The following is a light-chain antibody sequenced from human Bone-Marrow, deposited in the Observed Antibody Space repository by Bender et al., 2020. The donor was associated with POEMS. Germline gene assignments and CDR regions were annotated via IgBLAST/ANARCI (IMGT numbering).Light chain of an antibody. CDR1: SSDVGYYNL. CDR3: CSYADNSVWV. J-gene: IGLJ3*02. Sequence: SALTQPASVSGSPGLSITISCTGTSSDVGYYNLFSCYQQHPGKAPKLLIYEVRKRPSGVSNRFSGSKSDNTASLTISGLQAEDEPDFYCCSYADNSVWVFGGGTKLTVL. CDR2: EVR. V-gene: IGLV2-23*02.